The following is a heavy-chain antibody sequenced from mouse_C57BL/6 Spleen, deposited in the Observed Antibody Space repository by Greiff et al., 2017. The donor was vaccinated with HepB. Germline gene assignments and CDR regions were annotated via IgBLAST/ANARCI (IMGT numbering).Heavy chain of an antibody. J-gene: IGHJ2*01. V-gene: IGHV1-82*01. CDR2: IYPGDGDT. D-gene: IGHD2-4*01. CDR3: ATYDYDGGGFDY. CDR1: GYAFSSSW. Sequence: VQRVESGPELVKPGASVKISCKASGYAFSSSWKNWVKQRPGKGLEWIGRIYPGDGDTNYNGKFKGKATLTADKSSSTAYMQLSSLTSEDSAVYFCATYDYDGGGFDYWGQGTTLTVSS.